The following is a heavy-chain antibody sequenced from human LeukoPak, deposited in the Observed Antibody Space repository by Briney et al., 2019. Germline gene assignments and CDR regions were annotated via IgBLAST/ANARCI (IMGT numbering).Heavy chain of an antibody. J-gene: IGHJ3*02. CDR2: IKQDGSEK. D-gene: IGHD2-15*01. V-gene: IGHV3-7*01. CDR3: ASNRLPYDAFDI. Sequence: PGGSLRLSCAASGFTFSSYWMSWVRQAPGKGLEWVANIKQDGSEKYYADSVRGRFTISRDNAKNSLYLQMNSLRAEDTALYYCASNRLPYDAFDIWGQGTMVTVSS. CDR1: GFTFSSYW.